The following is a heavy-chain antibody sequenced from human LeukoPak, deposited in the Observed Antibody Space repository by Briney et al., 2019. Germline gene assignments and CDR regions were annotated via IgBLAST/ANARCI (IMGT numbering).Heavy chain of an antibody. V-gene: IGHV3-30*04. CDR2: ISYDGSNK. D-gene: IGHD3-22*01. CDR3: ARTLTSSGYRFFDY. Sequence: GGSLRLSCAASGFTFSSYAMHWVRQAPGKGLEWVAVISYDGSNKYYADSVKGRFTISRDNSKNTLYLQMNSLRAEDTAVYYCARTLTSSGYRFFDYWGQGTLVTVSS. J-gene: IGHJ4*02. CDR1: GFTFSSYA.